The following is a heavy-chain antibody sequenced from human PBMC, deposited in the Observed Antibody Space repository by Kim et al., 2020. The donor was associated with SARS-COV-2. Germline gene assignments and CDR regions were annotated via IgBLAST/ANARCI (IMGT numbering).Heavy chain of an antibody. Sequence: GGSLRLSCAASGFTVSSNYMSWVRQAPGKGLEWVSVIYSGGSTYYADSVKGRFTISRHNSKNTLYLQMNSLRAEDTAVYYCARDQVDDYGYNGMDVWGQGTTVTVSS. CDR2: IYSGGST. CDR1: GFTVSSNY. J-gene: IGHJ6*02. D-gene: IGHD3-10*01. CDR3: ARDQVDDYGYNGMDV. V-gene: IGHV3-53*04.